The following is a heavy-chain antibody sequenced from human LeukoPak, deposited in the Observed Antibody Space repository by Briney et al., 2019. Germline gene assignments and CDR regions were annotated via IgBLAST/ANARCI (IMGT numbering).Heavy chain of an antibody. D-gene: IGHD5-24*01. CDR3: ARGRDGYSFGFDY. CDR2: IKPNSGGT. J-gene: IGHJ4*02. Sequence: ASVKVSCKASGYTFTGYYIHWVRQAPGQGLEWMGWIKPNSGGTNYAQTFQGRVTMTRDTSISTAYLQWSSLKASDTPMYYCARGRDGYSFGFDYWGQGTLVTVSS. V-gene: IGHV1-2*02. CDR1: GYTFTGYY.